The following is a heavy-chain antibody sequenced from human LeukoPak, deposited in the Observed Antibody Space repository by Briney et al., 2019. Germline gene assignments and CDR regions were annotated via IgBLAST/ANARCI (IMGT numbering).Heavy chain of an antibody. V-gene: IGHV3-9*03. D-gene: IGHD4-17*01. CDR3: AKDITTVTTNAFDI. CDR1: GFTFDDYA. Sequence: GGSLRLSCAASGFTFDDYAMHWVRQAPGKGLEWVSGISWSSGSIGYADSVKGRFTISRDNAKNSLYLHMNSLRAEDMALYYCAKDITTVTTNAFDIWGQGTMLTVSS. J-gene: IGHJ3*02. CDR2: ISWSSGSI.